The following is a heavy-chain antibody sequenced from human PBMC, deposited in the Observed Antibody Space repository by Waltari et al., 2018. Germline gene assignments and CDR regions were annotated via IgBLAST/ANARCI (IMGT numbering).Heavy chain of an antibody. V-gene: IGHV3-53*01. CDR3: ARDATEQWLAY. CDR1: GLPVSRNY. Sequence: EVQLVESAGGLIQPGGSLGLSCPASGLPVSRNYMLWVRQAPGKGLEWVSVSYSGGSTYYADSVKGRFTISRDNSKNTLYLQSNSLRAEDTAVYYCARDATEQWLAYWGQGTLVTVSS. CDR2: SYSGGST. D-gene: IGHD6-19*01. J-gene: IGHJ4*02.